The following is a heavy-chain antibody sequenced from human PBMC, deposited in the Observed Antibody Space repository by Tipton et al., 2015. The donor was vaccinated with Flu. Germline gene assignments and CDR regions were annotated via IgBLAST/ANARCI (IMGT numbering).Heavy chain of an antibody. V-gene: IGHV3-66*01. D-gene: IGHD3-10*02. J-gene: IGHJ6*02. CDR1: GFTVSNKY. Sequence: SLRLSCAASGFTVSNKYMSWVRQAPGKGLEWVSLIYSGGNTYYADAVKGRFTISRDNSKNTLYLQMDSLRAEDTAVYYCARGIDSGHYVGPEYYYYFGMDVWGQGTTLTVSS. CDR2: IYSGGNT. CDR3: ARGIDSGHYVGPEYYYYFGMDV.